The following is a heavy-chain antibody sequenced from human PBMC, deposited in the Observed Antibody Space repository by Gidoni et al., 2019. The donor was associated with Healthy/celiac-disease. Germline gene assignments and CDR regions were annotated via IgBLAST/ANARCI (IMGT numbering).Heavy chain of an antibody. V-gene: IGHV3-23*01. CDR3: AKDHRLAATPDLAY. CDR2: ISGSGGST. J-gene: IGHJ4*02. Sequence: EVQLLESGGGLVQPGGSLRLSCAASGFPFSSYAMSWVRQAPGKGLEGVSAISGSGGSTYYAYSVKGRFTISIDNSKNTLYLQMNSLRADDTAVYYCAKDHRLAATPDLAYWGQGTLVTVSS. D-gene: IGHD2-15*01. CDR1: GFPFSSYA.